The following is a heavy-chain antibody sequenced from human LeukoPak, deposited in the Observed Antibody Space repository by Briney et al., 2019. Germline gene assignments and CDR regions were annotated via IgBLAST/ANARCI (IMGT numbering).Heavy chain of an antibody. CDR2: ITWDGGTT. Sequence: GGSLRLSCAASGFTFDDYTMHWVRQPPGKGLEWICLITWDGGTTYYADSVRGRFTISRDNSKNSLFLRMNSLRPEDTALYYCARDRTAEAGNAYYMGVWGNGTTVIVSS. CDR1: GFTFDDYT. V-gene: IGHV3-43*01. J-gene: IGHJ6*03. CDR3: ARDRTAEAGNAYYMGV. D-gene: IGHD6-13*01.